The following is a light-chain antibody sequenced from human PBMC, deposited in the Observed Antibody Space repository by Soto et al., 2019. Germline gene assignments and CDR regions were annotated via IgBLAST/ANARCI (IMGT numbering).Light chain of an antibody. CDR1: QGISNY. Sequence: DIPMTQSPSSLSASVGDRVTITCRASQGISNYLAWYQQKPGKVPKLLIYAASTLQSGVPSRFSGSGSGTDFTLTITSLHPEDFASYYCQKYDNVPRTFGQGTKVESK. V-gene: IGKV1-27*01. J-gene: IGKJ1*01. CDR2: AAS. CDR3: QKYDNVPRT.